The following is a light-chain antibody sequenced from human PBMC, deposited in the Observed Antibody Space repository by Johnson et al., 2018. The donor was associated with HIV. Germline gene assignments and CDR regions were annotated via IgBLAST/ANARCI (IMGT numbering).Light chain of an antibody. CDR3: ATWDNSLKGV. V-gene: IGLV1-51*02. CDR2: ENN. J-gene: IGLJ1*01. Sequence: QSVLTQPPSVSAAPGQKVTISCSGSSSNIGNNYVSWYQQLPGTAPKLLIYENNKRPSGIPDRFSGSKSGTSATLDIPGPQTGDEADDYCATWDNSLKGVCGTGTKVTVL. CDR1: SSNIGNNY.